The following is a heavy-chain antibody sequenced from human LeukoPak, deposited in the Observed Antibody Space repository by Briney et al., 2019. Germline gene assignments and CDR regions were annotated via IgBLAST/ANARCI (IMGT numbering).Heavy chain of an antibody. CDR1: GFTFSSYA. V-gene: IGHV3-23*01. CDR2: ISGSGGST. J-gene: IGHJ6*02. D-gene: IGHD6-19*01. CDR3: AKEVAVAVGSGYYYYGMDV. Sequence: GGSLRLSCAASGFTFSSYAMSWVRQAPGKGLEWVSAISGSGGSTYYADSVKGRFTISRDNSKNTLYLQMNSLRAEDTAVYYCAKEVAVAVGSGYYYYGMDVWGQGTTVTVSS.